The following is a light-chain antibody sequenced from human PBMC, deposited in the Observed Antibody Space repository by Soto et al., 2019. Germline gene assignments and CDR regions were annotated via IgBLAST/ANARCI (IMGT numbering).Light chain of an antibody. V-gene: IGKV3-15*01. CDR2: GAF. Sequence: EIVMTQSPATLSVSPGERATLSCRASQSVSSYLAWYQQKPGQAPRLLIYGAFTRATGVPARFSASGSGTEFTLTISSLQSEDFAVYYCQQYNDWPRTFGQGTKVDIK. CDR3: QQYNDWPRT. CDR1: QSVSSY. J-gene: IGKJ1*01.